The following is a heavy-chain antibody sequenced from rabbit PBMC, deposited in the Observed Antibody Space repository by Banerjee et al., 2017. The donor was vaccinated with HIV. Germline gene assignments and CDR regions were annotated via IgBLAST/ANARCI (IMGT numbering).Heavy chain of an antibody. V-gene: IGHV1S45*01. CDR3: ARDAGTIYAYGMDL. CDR1: GFDLSSYYY. J-gene: IGHJ6*01. CDR2: IAAGSSSST. D-gene: IGHD8-1*01. Sequence: QEQLEESGGGLVKPEGSLTLTCKASGFDLSSYYYMCWVRQAPGKGLEWIACIAAGSSSSTWYANWAKGRFTISKTSSTTVTLQMNILTAADTATYFCARDAGTIYAYGMDLWGQGTLVTVS.